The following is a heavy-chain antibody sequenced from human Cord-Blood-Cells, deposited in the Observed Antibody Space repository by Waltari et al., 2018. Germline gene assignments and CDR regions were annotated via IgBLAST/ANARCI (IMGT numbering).Heavy chain of an antibody. Sequence: GDDVKKPGASVKVSCKASGYTFTSSGISWVGQAPGQGLEWMGWISAYNGNTNYAQKLQGRVTMTTDTSTSTAYMELRSLRSDDTAVYYCARVQVLTGDFGDGDYWGQGTLVTVSS. CDR2: ISAYNGNT. CDR1: GYTFTSSG. V-gene: IGHV1-18*04. CDR3: ARVQVLTGDFGDGDY. J-gene: IGHJ4*02. D-gene: IGHD7-27*01.